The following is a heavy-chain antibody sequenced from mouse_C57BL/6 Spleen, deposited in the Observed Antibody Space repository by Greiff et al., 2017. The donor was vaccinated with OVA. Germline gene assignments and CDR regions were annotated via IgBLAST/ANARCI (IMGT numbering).Heavy chain of an antibody. V-gene: IGHV1-81*01. Sequence: QVQLQQSGAELARPGASVKLSCKASGYTFTSYGISWVKQRTGQGLEWIGEIYPRSGNTYYNEKFKGKATLPADKSSSTAYMELRSLTSEDAAVYFCARGGTAQAPYAMDYWGQGTSVTVSS. D-gene: IGHD3-2*02. CDR1: GYTFTSYG. CDR3: ARGGTAQAPYAMDY. CDR2: IYPRSGNT. J-gene: IGHJ4*01.